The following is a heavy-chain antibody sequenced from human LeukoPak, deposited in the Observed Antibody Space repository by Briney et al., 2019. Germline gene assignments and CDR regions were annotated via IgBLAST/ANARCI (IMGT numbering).Heavy chain of an antibody. J-gene: IGHJ6*02. CDR2: IYYSGST. D-gene: IGHD2-2*01. V-gene: IGHV4-59*01. CDR3: ARVLGSSATWTDYYYGMDV. Sequence: LETLSLTCTVSGGSISSYYWSWIRQPPGRGLEWIGYIYYSGSTNYNPSLKSRVTISVDTSKNQFSLKLSSVTAADTAVYYCARVLGSSATWTDYYYGMDVWGQGTTVTVSS. CDR1: GGSISSYY.